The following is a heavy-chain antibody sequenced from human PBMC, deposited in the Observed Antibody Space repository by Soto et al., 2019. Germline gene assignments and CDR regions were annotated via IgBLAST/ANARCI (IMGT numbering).Heavy chain of an antibody. D-gene: IGHD4-17*01. J-gene: IGHJ4*02. CDR3: ATLLYGDQFYY. Sequence: QVQLVESGGGVVQPGRSLRLSCAASGFTFSSYGMHWVRQAPGKGLEWVAVISYDGSNKYYADSVKGRFTISRDNSKNTLYLQMNSLRAEDTAVYYCATLLYGDQFYYWGQGTLVTVSS. CDR2: ISYDGSNK. V-gene: IGHV3-30*03. CDR1: GFTFSSYG.